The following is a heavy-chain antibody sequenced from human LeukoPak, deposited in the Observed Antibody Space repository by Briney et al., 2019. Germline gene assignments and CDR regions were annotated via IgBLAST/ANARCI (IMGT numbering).Heavy chain of an antibody. V-gene: IGHV1-69*05. J-gene: IGHJ4*02. D-gene: IGHD4-11*01. Sequence: GASVKVSCKTSGGTFGSYPINWVRQAPGQGLEWMGGITPIFGTPNYAQKFQGRLTITTDESTSTAYMELSSLGSEDTAVYYCARLTTPASRSGLGHWGQGTLVTVSS. CDR1: GGTFGSYP. CDR3: ARLTTPASRSGLGH. CDR2: ITPIFGTP.